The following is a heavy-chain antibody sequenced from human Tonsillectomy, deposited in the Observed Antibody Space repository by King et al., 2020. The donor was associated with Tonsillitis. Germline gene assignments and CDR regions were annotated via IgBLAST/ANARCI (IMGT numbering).Heavy chain of an antibody. V-gene: IGHV3-30*18. CDR2: ISYDGSNK. CDR3: AKESPGRGRIKYYYYVLDV. Sequence: VQLVESGGGVVQPGRSLRLSCAASGFTFSSYGMHWVRQAPGKGLEWVAVISYDGSNKYYADSVKGRFTISRDNSKNTLYVQMNSLRAEDTAVYYCAKESPGRGRIKYYYYVLDVWGQGTTVTVSS. CDR1: GFTFSSYG. D-gene: IGHD2-15*01. J-gene: IGHJ6*02.